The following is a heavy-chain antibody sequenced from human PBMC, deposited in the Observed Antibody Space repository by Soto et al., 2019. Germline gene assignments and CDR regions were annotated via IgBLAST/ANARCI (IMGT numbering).Heavy chain of an antibody. J-gene: IGHJ4*02. Sequence: QVQLVESGGDVVRPGRSLRLSCAASGFTFSSYAMHWVRQAPGKGLEWVAVISYDGNNKYYADSVKGRFTISRDNSKNTLYLQMNSLRAEDTAVFYCARNRGSGLYWADYWGQGTLVTVSS. CDR1: GFTFSSYA. D-gene: IGHD6-19*01. CDR2: ISYDGNNK. V-gene: IGHV3-30-3*01. CDR3: ARNRGSGLYWADY.